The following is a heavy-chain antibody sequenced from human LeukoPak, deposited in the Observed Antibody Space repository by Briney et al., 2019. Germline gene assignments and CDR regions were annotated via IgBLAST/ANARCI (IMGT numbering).Heavy chain of an antibody. J-gene: IGHJ6*02. CDR1: GGSISSGGYY. CDR3: ARDSSGIYYYYYGMDV. D-gene: IGHD3-22*01. CDR2: IYYSGNT. Sequence: SETLSLTCTVSGGSISSGGYYWSWIRQHPGKGLEWIGYIYYSGNTYYNPSLKSRVTISVDTSKNQFSLKLSSVTAADTAVYYCARDSSGIYYYYYGMDVWGQGTTVTVSS. V-gene: IGHV4-31*03.